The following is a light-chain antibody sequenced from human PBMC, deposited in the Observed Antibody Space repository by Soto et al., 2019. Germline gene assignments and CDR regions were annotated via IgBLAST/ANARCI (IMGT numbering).Light chain of an antibody. Sequence: DIQLTQSPSFLSASVGDRVTITCRASQGISSYLAWYQQKPGKPPKLLIYKASTLQSGVPSRFSGSGSGTDFSLTISSLQPEDFATYYCQRLNSSPLTCGGGTKVEIK. J-gene: IGKJ4*01. CDR3: QRLNSSPLT. CDR1: QGISSY. V-gene: IGKV1-9*01. CDR2: KAS.